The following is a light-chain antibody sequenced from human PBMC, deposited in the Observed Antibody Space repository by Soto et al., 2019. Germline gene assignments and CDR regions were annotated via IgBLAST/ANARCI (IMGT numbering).Light chain of an antibody. Sequence: QSVLTQPASVSGCPGQSITMSCTGTSSDVGGYNYVSWYQQHPGKAPKLMIYEVSNRPSGVSNRFSGSKSGNTASLTISGLQAEDEADYYCSSYTSSSTLVFGGGTKVTVL. CDR1: SSDVGGYNY. V-gene: IGLV2-14*01. CDR3: SSYTSSSTLV. CDR2: EVS. J-gene: IGLJ2*01.